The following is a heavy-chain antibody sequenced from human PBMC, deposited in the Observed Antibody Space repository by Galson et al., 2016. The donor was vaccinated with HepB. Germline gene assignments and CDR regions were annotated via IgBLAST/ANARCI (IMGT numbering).Heavy chain of an antibody. Sequence: SETLSLTCSVSGGSISDYHWSWIRQSPGKGLDWIGFVYYSGSTYYNPSLKSRVTMSVDTSKNQFSLELRSVTAADTAVYYCAARANNYNVMFDYWGLGVLGTVSS. V-gene: IGHV4-59*03. CDR1: GGSISDYH. CDR3: AARANNYNVMFDY. CDR2: VYYSGST. D-gene: IGHD1-1*01. J-gene: IGHJ4*02.